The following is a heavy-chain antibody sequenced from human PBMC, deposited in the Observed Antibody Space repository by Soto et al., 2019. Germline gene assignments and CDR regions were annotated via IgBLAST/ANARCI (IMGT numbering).Heavy chain of an antibody. CDR2: INHSGST. CDR3: ARNGWYYGMDV. CDR1: CGSFSGYY. Sequence: PSETLSLTCAVYCGSFSGYYWSWIRQPPGKGLEWIGEINHSGSTNYNPSLKSRVTISVDTSKNQFSLKLSSVTAADTAVYYCARNGWYYGMDVWGQGTTVTVSS. J-gene: IGHJ6*02. D-gene: IGHD4-17*01. V-gene: IGHV4-34*01.